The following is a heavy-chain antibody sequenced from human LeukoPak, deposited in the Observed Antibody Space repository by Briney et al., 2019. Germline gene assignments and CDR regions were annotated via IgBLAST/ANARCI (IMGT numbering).Heavy chain of an antibody. CDR2: IWYDGSKK. Sequence: PGRSLRLSCAASGFTFSNYGMHWVRQAPGKGLEWVALIWYDGSKKDYVDSVKGRFIISRDDSRNMVYLEMSSLRAEDTAVYYCAREGFDPWGRGTLVTVSS. V-gene: IGHV3-33*01. J-gene: IGHJ5*02. CDR3: AREGFDP. CDR1: GFTFSNYG.